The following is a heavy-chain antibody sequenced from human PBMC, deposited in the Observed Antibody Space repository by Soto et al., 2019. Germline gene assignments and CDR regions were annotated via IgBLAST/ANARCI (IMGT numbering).Heavy chain of an antibody. J-gene: IGHJ4*02. CDR3: ARDRRSLYHDGSGLDY. V-gene: IGHV4-30-2*06. D-gene: IGHD3-22*01. CDR1: GGSISSGGYS. Sequence: QLQLQESGSGLVRPSQTLSLSCAVSGGSISSGGYSWNWIRQSPGKGLEWIGYIYHGGSTYSNPSLESRVTRSDDTSKNQFSLRLNSVIAADTAGYYCARDRRSLYHDGSGLDYWGQGILVTVSS. CDR2: IYHGGST.